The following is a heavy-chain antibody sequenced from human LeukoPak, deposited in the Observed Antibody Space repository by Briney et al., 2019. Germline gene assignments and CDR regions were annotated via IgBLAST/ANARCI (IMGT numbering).Heavy chain of an antibody. D-gene: IGHD3-10*01. Sequence: PGGSLTLSCAACGHIFSRYDKNWVRQAPGKGVEWVSNMCYNGIYFFYPVSVSGRFPIARAVANHSLHLHMDSLRAEHTAVYYCAKYRYFYYRYSFTPDAFDIWGQDTMVTVSS. V-gene: IGHV3-21*01. CDR2: MCYNGIYF. CDR3: AKYRYFYYRYSFTPDAFDI. CDR1: GHIFSRYD. J-gene: IGHJ3*02.